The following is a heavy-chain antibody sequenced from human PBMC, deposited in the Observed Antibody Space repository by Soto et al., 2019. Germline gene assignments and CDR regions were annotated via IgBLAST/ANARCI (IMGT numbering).Heavy chain of an antibody. V-gene: IGHV3-33*01. CDR2: IWYDGSNK. CDR3: ARDNLPAAIFSWFDP. D-gene: IGHD2-2*01. J-gene: IGHJ5*02. Sequence: PGGSLRLSCAASGFTFSSYGMHWVRQAPGKGLEWVAVIWYDGSNKYYADSVKGRFTISRDNSKNTLYLQMNSLRAEDTAVYYCARDNLPAAIFSWFDPWGQGTLVTVSS. CDR1: GFTFSSYG.